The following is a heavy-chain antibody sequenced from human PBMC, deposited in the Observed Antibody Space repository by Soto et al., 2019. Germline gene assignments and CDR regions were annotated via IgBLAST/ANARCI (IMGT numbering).Heavy chain of an antibody. V-gene: IGHV4-59*08. CDR2: IYYSGST. CDR3: ARLWFGEPVDY. D-gene: IGHD3-10*01. Sequence: QVQLQESGPGLVKPSETLSLTCTVSGGSISSYYWSWIRQPPGKGLEWIGYIYYSGSTNYNPSLKSXXTXSXVTSKNQFSLKLSSVTAADTAVYYCARLWFGEPVDYWGQGTLVTVSS. J-gene: IGHJ4*02. CDR1: GGSISSYY.